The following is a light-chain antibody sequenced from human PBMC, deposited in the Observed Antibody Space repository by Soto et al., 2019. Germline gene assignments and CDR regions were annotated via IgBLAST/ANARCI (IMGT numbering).Light chain of an antibody. CDR1: SANIGSNT. CDR3: AAWDDSLNGYV. Sequence: QSVLTQPPSASGTPGQRVTISRSGSSANIGSNTVNWYRQLPGTAPKLLIYSNNQRPSGVPDRFSGSKSGTSASLAISGLQSEDEADYYCAAWDDSLNGYVFXTGTKVTVL. V-gene: IGLV1-44*01. CDR2: SNN. J-gene: IGLJ1*01.